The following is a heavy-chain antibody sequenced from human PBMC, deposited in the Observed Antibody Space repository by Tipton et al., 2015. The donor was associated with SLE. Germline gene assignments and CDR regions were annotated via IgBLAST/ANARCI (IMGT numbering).Heavy chain of an antibody. D-gene: IGHD4-23*01. Sequence: SLRLSCAASGFTFSSYSMNWVRQAPGKGLEWVGRIKSKPDGGTTDYTAPVKGRFTISRDDSKNTLYLQMNSLRAEDTAVYYCARETSVGLGGIRSDAFDIWGQGTMVTVSS. V-gene: IGHV3-15*01. CDR3: ARETSVGLGGIRSDAFDI. J-gene: IGHJ3*02. CDR2: IKSKPDGGTT. CDR1: GFTFSSYS.